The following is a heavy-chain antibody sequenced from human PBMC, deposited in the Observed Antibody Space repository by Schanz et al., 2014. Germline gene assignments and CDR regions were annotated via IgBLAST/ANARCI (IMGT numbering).Heavy chain of an antibody. V-gene: IGHV3-7*01. CDR1: GFTFSDYW. D-gene: IGHD6-13*01. CDR2: IKHDGSVK. Sequence: EVQLVESGGGLVQPGGSLRLSCTASGFTFSDYWMSWVRQAPGKGPEWVANIKHDGSVKDYVYSVEGRFTISRDNAKNSLILQMNSLRAEDTAVYYCARDFLLEQLGYSRYYYAMDVWGQGTTVTVSS. CDR3: ARDFLLEQLGYSRYYYAMDV. J-gene: IGHJ6*02.